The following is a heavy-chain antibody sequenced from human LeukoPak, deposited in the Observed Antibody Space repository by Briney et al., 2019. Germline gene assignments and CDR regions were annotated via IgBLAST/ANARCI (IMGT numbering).Heavy chain of an antibody. V-gene: IGHV4-31*03. CDR3: ATGIAAFNWFDP. CDR2: IYY. Sequence: SETLSLTCTVSGGSISSGGYYWSWIRQHPGKGLEWIGYIYYNLSLKSRVTISVDTSKNQFSLKLSSVTAADTAVYYCATGIAAFNWFDPWGQGTLVTVSS. J-gene: IGHJ5*02. D-gene: IGHD6-25*01. CDR1: GGSISSGGYY.